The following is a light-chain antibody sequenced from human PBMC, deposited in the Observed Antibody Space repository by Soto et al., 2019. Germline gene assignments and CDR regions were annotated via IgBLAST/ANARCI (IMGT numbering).Light chain of an antibody. V-gene: IGKV3-20*01. J-gene: IGKJ2*01. CDR3: QQYGSSSYT. CDR1: QSISSSY. Sequence: EIVWTQSPGTLSLSPGERATLSCRASQSISSSYLAWYQQKPGQAPRLLIYAASSRATGIPDRFSGSGSGTDFTLTISRVETEDFAVYYCQQYGSSSYTFGQGTQLEIK. CDR2: AAS.